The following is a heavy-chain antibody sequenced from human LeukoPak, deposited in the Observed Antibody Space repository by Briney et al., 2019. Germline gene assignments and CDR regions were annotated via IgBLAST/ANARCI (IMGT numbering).Heavy chain of an antibody. J-gene: IGHJ4*02. CDR3: ARGDSDYVWGSYRYGGYFDY. Sequence: PGGSLRLSCAASGFTFSSYAMHWVRQAPGKGLEWVAVISYDGSNKYYADSVKGRFTISRDNSKNTLYLQMNSLRAEDTAVYYCARGDSDYVWGSYRYGGYFDYWGQGTLVTVSS. CDR1: GFTFSSYA. CDR2: ISYDGSNK. V-gene: IGHV3-30-3*01. D-gene: IGHD3-16*02.